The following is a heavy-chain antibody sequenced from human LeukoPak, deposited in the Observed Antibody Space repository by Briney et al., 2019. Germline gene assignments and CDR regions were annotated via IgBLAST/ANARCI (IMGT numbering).Heavy chain of an antibody. V-gene: IGHV1-2*02. J-gene: IGHJ4*02. CDR1: GYTFTGYY. CDR2: INPNSGGT. CDR3: ARGAHYHDSSQGYDY. Sequence: VASVKVSCKASGYTFTGYYMHWVRQAPGQGLEWMGWINPNSGGTNYAQKFHGRVTMTRDTSIRTAYMELRRLRSDDTAVYYCARGAHYHDSSQGYDYWGQGTLVTVSS. D-gene: IGHD3-22*01.